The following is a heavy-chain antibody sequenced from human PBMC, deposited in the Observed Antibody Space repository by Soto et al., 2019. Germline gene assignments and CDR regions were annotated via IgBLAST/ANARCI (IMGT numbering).Heavy chain of an antibody. V-gene: IGHV4-31*03. CDR3: AREIHPYYDSSGYYPN. Sequence: SETLSLTCTVSGGSISSGGYYWSWIRQHPGKGLEWIGYIYYSGSTYYNPSLKSRVTISVDTSKNQFSLKLSSVTAADTAVYYCAREIHPYYDSSGYYPNWGQGTLVTVSS. J-gene: IGHJ4*02. D-gene: IGHD3-22*01. CDR2: IYYSGST. CDR1: GGSISSGGYY.